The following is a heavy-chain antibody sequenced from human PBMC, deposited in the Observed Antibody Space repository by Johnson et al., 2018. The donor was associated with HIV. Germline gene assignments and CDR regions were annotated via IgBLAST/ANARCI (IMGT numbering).Heavy chain of an antibody. D-gene: IGHD6-13*01. V-gene: IGHV3-53*05. CDR1: GFTVSSNY. CDR2: IYSGGST. Sequence: PGGSLRLSCAASGFTVSSNYMIWVRQAPGKGLEWVSVIYSGGSTYYADSVKGRFTISRDNSKNTLYLQMNSLRAEDTAVYYCARDGHSSTPRCAFDIWGQGTMVTVSS. CDR3: ARDGHSSTPRCAFDI. J-gene: IGHJ3*02.